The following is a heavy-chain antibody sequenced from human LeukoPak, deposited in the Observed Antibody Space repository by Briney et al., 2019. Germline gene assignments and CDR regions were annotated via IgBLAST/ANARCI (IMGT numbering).Heavy chain of an antibody. D-gene: IGHD5-24*01. CDR1: GYSFTSYY. J-gene: IGHJ4*02. CDR3: AKMSRDGYTLDY. CDR2: FYPGDSNT. V-gene: IGHV5-51*01. Sequence: GGSLRLSCKVSGYSFTSYYIAWVRQMPGKGLEWMGIFYPGDSNTEYSPSFQGQVTISADKSISTAYLQWSNLKASDTAMFYCAKMSRDGYTLDYWGQGTLVTVSS.